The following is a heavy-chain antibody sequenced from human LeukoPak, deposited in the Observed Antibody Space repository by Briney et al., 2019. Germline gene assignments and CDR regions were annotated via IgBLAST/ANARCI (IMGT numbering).Heavy chain of an antibody. CDR2: IDPNSAGT. V-gene: IGHV1-2*02. CDR1: GYTFTAYY. CDR3: ARPGYCSGGSCSGWFDS. Sequence: ASVKVSCKPSGYTFTAYYVHWMRQAPGQGLEWMGWIDPNSAGTNFAQKFQGRVSMTRDTSINTAYLELSRLRSDDTAVYYCARPGYCSGGSCSGWFDSWGQGTLVTVSS. D-gene: IGHD2-15*01. J-gene: IGHJ5*01.